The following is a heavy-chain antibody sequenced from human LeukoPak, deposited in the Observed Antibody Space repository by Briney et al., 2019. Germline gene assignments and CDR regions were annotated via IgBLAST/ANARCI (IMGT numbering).Heavy chain of an antibody. CDR2: IKQDGSEN. D-gene: IGHD1-1*01. CDR3: ARRGGQLTFGY. V-gene: IGHV3-7*01. J-gene: IGHJ4*02. CDR1: GFTFSNYW. Sequence: GGSLRLSCAASGFTFSNYWMTWVRQAPGKGLEWVANIKQDGSENYYVGSVKGRFTISRDNAKNSLYLQMNSLRAEDTAVYYCARRGGQLTFGYWGQGTLVTVSA.